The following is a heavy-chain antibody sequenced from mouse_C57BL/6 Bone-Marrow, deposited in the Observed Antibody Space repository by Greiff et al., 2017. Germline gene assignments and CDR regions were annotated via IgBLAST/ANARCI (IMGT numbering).Heavy chain of an antibody. J-gene: IGHJ2*01. D-gene: IGHD1-1*01. CDR1: GYTFTSYW. CDR2: IYPSDSET. Sequence: VQLQQPGAELVRPGSSVKLSCKASGYTFTSYWMDWVKQRPGQGLEWIGNIYPSDSETHYNQKFKDKATLTVDKSSSTAYMQLSSLTSEDSAVYYCARAGLLYYFDYWGQGTTLTVSS. V-gene: IGHV1-61*01. CDR3: ARAGLLYYFDY.